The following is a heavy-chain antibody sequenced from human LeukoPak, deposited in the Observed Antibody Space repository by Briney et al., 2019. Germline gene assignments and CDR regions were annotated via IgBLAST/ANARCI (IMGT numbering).Heavy chain of an antibody. V-gene: IGHV3-15*01. CDR2: IKSKTDGGTT. Sequence: GGSLRLSCAASGFIFSRNSMSWVRQAPGKGLEWVGRIKSKTDGGTTDYAAPVKGRLTISRDDSKNTLYLQMNSLKTEDTAVYYCTTKFVSSGWSKPRNNWFDPWGQGTLVTVSS. CDR1: GFIFSRNS. J-gene: IGHJ5*02. D-gene: IGHD6-19*01. CDR3: TTKFVSSGWSKPRNNWFDP.